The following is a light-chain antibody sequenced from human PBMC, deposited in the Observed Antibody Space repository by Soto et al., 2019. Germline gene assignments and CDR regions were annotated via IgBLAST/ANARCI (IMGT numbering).Light chain of an antibody. CDR1: SSDVGGYNY. Sequence: QSVLTQPASVSGSPGQSITISCTGTSSDVGGYNYVSWYQQHPGKAPKLMIYEVSNRPSGVSNRFSGSQSGNTASLTISGLQAEDAADYYCSSYTSSSTLDVVFGGGTKLTVL. V-gene: IGLV2-14*01. CDR2: EVS. CDR3: SSYTSSSTLDVV. J-gene: IGLJ2*01.